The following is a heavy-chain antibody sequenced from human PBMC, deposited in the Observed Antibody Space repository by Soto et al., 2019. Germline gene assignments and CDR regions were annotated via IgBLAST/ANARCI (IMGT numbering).Heavy chain of an antibody. CDR3: ARHFSVDYFDY. CDR1: GGSLSGYY. CDR2: INHSGST. Sequence: SETLCLTCAVYGGSLSGYYWSWIRQPPGKGLEWIGEINHSGSTNYNPSLKSRVTISVDTSKNQFSLKLSSVTAADTAVYYCARHFSVDYFDYWGQGALVTVSS. V-gene: IGHV4-34*01. J-gene: IGHJ4*02.